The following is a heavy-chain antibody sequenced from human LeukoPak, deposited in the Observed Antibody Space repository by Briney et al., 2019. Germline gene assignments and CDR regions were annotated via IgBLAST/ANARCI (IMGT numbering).Heavy chain of an antibody. CDR2: SSAYNGDI. D-gene: IGHD3-10*01. V-gene: IGHV1-18*01. CDR1: GYTFTDFG. J-gene: IGHJ4*02. Sequence: GASVKVSCKASGYTFTDFGISWVRQAPGQGPEWMGWSSAYNGDIIYGQKFQGRVTMTTDTSTSTAYMELRSLRSDDTAVYYCTRDLGTYKSYGSIFFDYWGQGALVTVSS. CDR3: TRDLGTYKSYGSIFFDY.